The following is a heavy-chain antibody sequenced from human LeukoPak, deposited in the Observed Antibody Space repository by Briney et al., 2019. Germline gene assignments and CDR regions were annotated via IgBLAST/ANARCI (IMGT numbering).Heavy chain of an antibody. CDR2: LYYSGST. J-gene: IGHJ4*02. Sequence: SETLSLTCTVSGGSISSGTYYWGWIRQPPGKGLEWIGSLYYSGSTFYNPSLESRVTVSVDTSKNQFFLNLRSVTAADTAVYYCARETSLVGYSGGLGFNYWGQGTLVTVSS. CDR3: ARETSLVGYSGGLGFNY. V-gene: IGHV4-39*07. CDR1: GGSISSGTYY. D-gene: IGHD6-19*01.